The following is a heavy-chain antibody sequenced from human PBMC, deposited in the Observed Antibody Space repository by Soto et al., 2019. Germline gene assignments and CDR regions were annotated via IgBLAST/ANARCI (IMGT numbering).Heavy chain of an antibody. CDR3: ARGTPAAAGACMDL. V-gene: IGHV1-2*02. Sequence: SSVQVSCKASGYTFSAYYIHWVRQAPGQGLEWMGWINPNSRDTKNAQKFQGRVTMTRNASTGTAYMELSRLRSDDTAVYYCARGTPAAAGACMDLGGHGRLVTVSS. CDR2: INPNSRDT. CDR1: GYTFSAYY. D-gene: IGHD6-13*01. J-gene: IGHJ5*02.